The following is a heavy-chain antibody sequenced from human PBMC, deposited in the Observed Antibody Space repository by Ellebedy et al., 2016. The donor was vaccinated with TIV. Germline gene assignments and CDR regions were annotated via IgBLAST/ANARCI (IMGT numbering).Heavy chain of an antibody. J-gene: IGHJ5*01. CDR3: ARRGSYGDYAVQVNSWFDS. CDR2: IYQDGSQK. V-gene: IGHV3-7*01. D-gene: IGHD4-17*01. Sequence: GESLKISCAASGFSFRNYWMGWVRQAPGKGLEWVANIYQDGSQKYYVDSVEGRFTISRDNAKNSLYLQMKSLRVDDTAVYYCARRGSYGDYAVQVNSWFDSWGQGTPVTVSP. CDR1: GFSFRNYW.